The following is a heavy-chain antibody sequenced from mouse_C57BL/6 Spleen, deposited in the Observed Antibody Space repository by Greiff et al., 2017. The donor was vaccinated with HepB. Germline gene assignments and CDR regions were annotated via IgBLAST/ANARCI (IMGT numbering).Heavy chain of an antibody. CDR2: ISSGGDYI. Sequence: EVKLMESGEGLVKPGGSLKLSCAASGFTFSSYAMSWVRQTPEKRLEWVAYISSGGDYIYYADTVKGRFTISRDNARNTLYLQMSSLKSEDTAMYYCTRVSYYGSSYWYFDVWGTGTTVTVSS. J-gene: IGHJ1*03. D-gene: IGHD1-1*01. CDR3: TRVSYYGSSYWYFDV. CDR1: GFTFSSYA. V-gene: IGHV5-9-1*02.